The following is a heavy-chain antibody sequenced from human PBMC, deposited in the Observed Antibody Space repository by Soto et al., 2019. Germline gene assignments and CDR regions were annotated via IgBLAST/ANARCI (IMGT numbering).Heavy chain of an antibody. Sequence: GGSLRLSCAASEFTFSSYSMNWVGQAPGNGLEWVLSISSSSSYISYADSVKGRFTISRDNAKNSLYLQMNSLRSEDTAVYYCARDERWLQFAAPGPFDYWGQGTLVTVSS. CDR1: EFTFSSYS. CDR3: ARDERWLQFAAPGPFDY. D-gene: IGHD5-12*01. V-gene: IGHV3-21*01. CDR2: ISSSSSYI. J-gene: IGHJ4*02.